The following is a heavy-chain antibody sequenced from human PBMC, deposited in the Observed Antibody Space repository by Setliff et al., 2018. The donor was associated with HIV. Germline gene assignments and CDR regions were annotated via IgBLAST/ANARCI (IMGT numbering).Heavy chain of an antibody. CDR1: GGSISSADYY. Sequence: SETLSLTCTVSGGSISSADYYWSWIRQPPGKGLEWIGYIYYSGNTYFNPALKSRITMSVDTSEDQFSLNLTSVTAADTAVYYCARGVPLLPPRNRGQGALVTVSS. J-gene: IGHJ4*02. CDR3: ARGVPLLPPRN. V-gene: IGHV4-30-4*08. CDR2: IYYSGNT. D-gene: IGHD1-26*01.